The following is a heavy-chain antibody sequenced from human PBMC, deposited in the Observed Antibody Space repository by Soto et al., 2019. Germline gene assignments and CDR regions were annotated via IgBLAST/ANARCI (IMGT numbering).Heavy chain of an antibody. D-gene: IGHD2-2*01. CDR1: GDSIIRSSFY. V-gene: IGHV4-39*01. CDR3: AGPRSSSTGWFDP. Sequence: QLQLQESGPGLVKPSETLSLTCSVSGDSIIRSSFYWGWIRQAPAKGLEWIGSVYHSGSSYSTPSLRGRVTMSGDTSKNQVSLEVTYVAGADTAIFYCAGPRSSSTGWFDPWGQGTLVTVSS. CDR2: VYHSGSS. J-gene: IGHJ5*02.